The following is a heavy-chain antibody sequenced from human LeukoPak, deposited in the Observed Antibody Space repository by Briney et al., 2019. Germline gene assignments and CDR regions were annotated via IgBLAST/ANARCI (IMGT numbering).Heavy chain of an antibody. CDR1: GFTFDDYG. V-gene: IGHV3-30*02. CDR2: IRYDGSNK. J-gene: IGHJ4*02. D-gene: IGHD3-3*01. Sequence: PGGSLRLSCAASGFTFDDYGMHWVRQAPGKGLEWVAFIRYDGSNKYYADSVKGRFTISRDNSKNTLYLQMNSLRAEDTAVYYCAKALVRDTIFGGVGLLEAGRRIRGQGTLVTVSS. CDR3: AKALVRDTIFGGVGLLEAGRRI.